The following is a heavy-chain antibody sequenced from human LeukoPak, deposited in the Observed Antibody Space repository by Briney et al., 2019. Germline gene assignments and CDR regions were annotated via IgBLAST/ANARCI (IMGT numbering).Heavy chain of an antibody. CDR1: GYSISSGYY. CDR2: IYHSGST. CDR3: ARHSHSSSWTFDY. D-gene: IGHD6-13*01. Sequence: SETLSPTCTVSGYSISSGYYWGWIRQPPGKGLEWIGSIYHSGSTYYNPSLKSRVTISVDTSKNQFSLKLSSVTAADTAVYYCARHSHSSSWTFDYWGQGTLVTVSS. V-gene: IGHV4-38-2*02. J-gene: IGHJ4*02.